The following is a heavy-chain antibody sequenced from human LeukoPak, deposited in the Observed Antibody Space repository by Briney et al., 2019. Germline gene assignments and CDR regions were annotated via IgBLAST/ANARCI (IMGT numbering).Heavy chain of an antibody. D-gene: IGHD1-26*01. J-gene: IGHJ3*02. CDR1: GFTFSNAW. CDR3: ATSGRIKRDAFDI. V-gene: IGHV3-30*02. CDR2: IRYDGSNN. Sequence: SGGSLRLSCAASGFTFSNAWMSWVRQAPGKGLEWVSFIRYDGSNNFYADSVKGRFTISRDNSKNTLYLQMNSLRAEDTAVYYCATSGRIKRDAFDIWGQGTMVTVSS.